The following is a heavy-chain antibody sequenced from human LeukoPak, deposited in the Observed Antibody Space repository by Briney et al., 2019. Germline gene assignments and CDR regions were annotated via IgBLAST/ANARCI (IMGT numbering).Heavy chain of an antibody. J-gene: IGHJ4*02. CDR3: ARDIDHDYDDFYLDY. V-gene: IGHV3-21*01. D-gene: IGHD4-17*01. CDR2: ISYSTGYI. CDR1: GFIFSTYS. Sequence: GGSLRLSCAASGFIFSTYSMNWVRQAPGKGLEWVSSISYSTGYIYYADSVKGRFTISRDNAKNSLYLQMNSLRAEDTAMYYCARDIDHDYDDFYLDYWGQGTLVTVSS.